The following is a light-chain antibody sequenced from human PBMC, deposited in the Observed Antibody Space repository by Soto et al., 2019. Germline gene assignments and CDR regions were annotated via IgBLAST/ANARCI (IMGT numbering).Light chain of an antibody. Sequence: DIVMTQSPESPAVSLGERAAINCKSSQSVLYSSNNKNYLACYQQKPGQPPKLLIQWASTPESGVPDRFSGSGSGTYFTLTIHGLQAEDVAVCYCQQYYSRPLSFGRGTKGDI. CDR3: QQYYSRPLS. CDR2: WAS. CDR1: QSVLYSSNNKNY. V-gene: IGKV4-1*01. J-gene: IGKJ3*01.